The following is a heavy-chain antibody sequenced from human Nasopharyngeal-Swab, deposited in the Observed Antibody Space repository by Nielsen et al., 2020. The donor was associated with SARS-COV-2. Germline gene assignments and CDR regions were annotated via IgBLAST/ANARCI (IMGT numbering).Heavy chain of an antibody. V-gene: IGHV1-69*13. CDR1: GGTFSSYA. J-gene: IGHJ6*02. Sequence: SVKVSCKASGGTFSSYAISWVRQAPGQGLEWMGGIIPIFGTANYAQKFQGRVTITADESTSTAYMELSSLRSEDTAVYYCARRPYSSSSGDYYYGMDVWGQGITVTVSS. CDR2: IIPIFGTA. CDR3: ARRPYSSSSGDYYYGMDV. D-gene: IGHD6-6*01.